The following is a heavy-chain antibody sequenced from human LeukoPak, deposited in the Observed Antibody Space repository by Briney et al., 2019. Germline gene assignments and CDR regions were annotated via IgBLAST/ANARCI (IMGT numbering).Heavy chain of an antibody. CDR1: GFTFSNYW. V-gene: IGHV3-7*03. CDR2: IKLDGSEA. CDR3: ARDGLKTMVRGKIHYNYMDV. D-gene: IGHD3-10*01. Sequence: GGSLRLSCVASGFTFSNYWMTWVRQAPGKGLEWVANIKLDGSEAYYVDSVKGRFTISRDNTQNSLYLQMNSLRAEDTAVYYCARDGLKTMVRGKIHYNYMDVWGKGTTVSISS. J-gene: IGHJ6*03.